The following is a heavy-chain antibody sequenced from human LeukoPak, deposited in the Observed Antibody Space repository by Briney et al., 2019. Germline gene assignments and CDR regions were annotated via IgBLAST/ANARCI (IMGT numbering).Heavy chain of an antibody. Sequence: GGSLRLSCAASGFTVSNNYISWVRQAPGKGPEWVSVIYSGGSTYYADSVKGRFTISRDNSKNTLYLQMNTLRVEDTAVYYCARDQGDYYASGSFSTWGQGTLVTVSS. CDR2: IYSGGST. CDR3: ARDQGDYYASGSFST. V-gene: IGHV3-53*01. CDR1: GFTVSNNY. D-gene: IGHD3-10*01. J-gene: IGHJ4*02.